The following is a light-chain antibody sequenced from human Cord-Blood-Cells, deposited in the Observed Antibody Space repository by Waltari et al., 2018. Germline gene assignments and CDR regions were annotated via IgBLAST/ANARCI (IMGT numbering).Light chain of an antibody. V-gene: IGKV3-11*01. CDR3: QQRSNWLT. Sequence: EIVLTQSPATLSLSPGERATLACRASQRVSSYLAWYQQKPGQAPRLLIYDASNRATGIPAMFSGSGSGTDFTLTISSREPEDCAVYYCQQRSNWLTFGGGTKVEIK. CDR2: DAS. J-gene: IGKJ4*01. CDR1: QRVSSY.